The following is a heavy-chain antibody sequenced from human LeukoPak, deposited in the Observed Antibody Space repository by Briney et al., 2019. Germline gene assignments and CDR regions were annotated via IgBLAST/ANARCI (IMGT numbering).Heavy chain of an antibody. V-gene: IGHV1-24*01. Sequence: GASVKVSCKVSGYTLTELSMHWVRQAPGKGLEWMGGFDPEDGETIYAQKFQGRVTMTEDTSTDTAYMWLSSLRSEDTAVYYCATGYCSGGSCYATYYYGMDVWGQGTTVTVSS. CDR1: GYTLTELS. CDR2: FDPEDGET. J-gene: IGHJ6*02. D-gene: IGHD2-15*01. CDR3: ATGYCSGGSCYATYYYGMDV.